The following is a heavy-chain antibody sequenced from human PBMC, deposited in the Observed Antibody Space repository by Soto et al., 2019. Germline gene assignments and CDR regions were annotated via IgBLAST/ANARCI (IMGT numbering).Heavy chain of an antibody. CDR2: IKQDGSEN. CDR3: VRYYSSPVDY. CDR1: GFTFSSYW. V-gene: IGHV3-7*03. Sequence: GGSLRLSCAASGFTFSSYWMSWVRQAPGKGLEWVANIKQDGSENYYVDSVRGRFTISRDNAKNSLYLQMNSLRAEDTAVYYCVRYYSSPVDYWGQGTLVTVSS. D-gene: IGHD6-13*01. J-gene: IGHJ4*02.